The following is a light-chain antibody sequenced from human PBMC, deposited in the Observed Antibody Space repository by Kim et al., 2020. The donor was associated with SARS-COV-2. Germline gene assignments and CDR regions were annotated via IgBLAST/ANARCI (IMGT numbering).Light chain of an antibody. CDR3: HQYKTEPWT. CDR2: KAS. J-gene: IGKJ1*01. V-gene: IGKV1-5*03. Sequence: DIQMTLSPSTLSACVGDKLTITVTQHKPGKAPKVLISKASTLESGVPSKFSGGGSGTEFSLTISSLQSDDFSTYYCHQYKTEPWTFGQGTKVDIK.